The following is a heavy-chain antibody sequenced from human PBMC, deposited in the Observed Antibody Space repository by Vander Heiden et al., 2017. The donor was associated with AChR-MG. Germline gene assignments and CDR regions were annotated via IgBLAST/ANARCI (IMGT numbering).Heavy chain of an antibody. V-gene: IGHV1-8*01. Sequence: QVQLVQSGAEVKKPGASVKVSCKASGYTFTSYDINWVRQATGQGLEWMGWMNPNSGNTGYAQKFQGRVTMTRNTSISTAYMELSSLRSEDTAVYYCARGEWLAPYYYYYGMDVWGQGTTVTVSS. CDR1: GYTFTSYD. CDR3: ARGEWLAPYYYYYGMDV. J-gene: IGHJ6*02. D-gene: IGHD6-19*01. CDR2: MNPNSGNT.